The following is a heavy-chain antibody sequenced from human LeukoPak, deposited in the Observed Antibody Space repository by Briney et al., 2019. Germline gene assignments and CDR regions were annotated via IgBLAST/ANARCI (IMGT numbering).Heavy chain of an antibody. J-gene: IGHJ4*02. CDR1: GFTFSSYD. CDR3: AKRFSVGGSLDY. V-gene: IGHV3-30*18. D-gene: IGHD2-15*01. Sequence: GGSLRLSCAASGFTFSSYDMHWVRQAPGKGLEWVAVISYDGSNKYYADSVKGRFTISRDNSKNTLYLQMNSLRAEDTAMFYCAKRFSVGGSLDYWGQGTLVTVSS. CDR2: ISYDGSNK.